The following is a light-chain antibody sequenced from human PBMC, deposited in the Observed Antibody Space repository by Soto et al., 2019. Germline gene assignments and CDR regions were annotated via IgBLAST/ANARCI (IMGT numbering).Light chain of an antibody. V-gene: IGLV2-23*02. Sequence: QSVLTQPASVSGSPGQSITISCTGTSSDVGSYNLVSWYQQHPGKAPKLMIYEVSKRPSGVSNRFSGSKSGNTASLTISGLQAEDEAASYSYICTGSSPVFGTGTKVPVL. CDR1: SSDVGSYNL. CDR3: YICTGSSPV. J-gene: IGLJ1*01. CDR2: EVS.